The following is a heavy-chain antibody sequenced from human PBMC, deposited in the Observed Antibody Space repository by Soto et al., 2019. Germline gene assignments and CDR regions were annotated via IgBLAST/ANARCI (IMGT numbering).Heavy chain of an antibody. CDR2: INAGNGNT. J-gene: IGHJ5*02. D-gene: IGHD2-8*01. Sequence: QVQLVQSGAEVKKPGASVKVSCKASGYTFTSYAMHWVRQAPGQRLEWMGWINAGNGNTKYSQKFQGRVTXXRXTXXSTAYMELSSLRSEDTAVYYCAPERLIPRGNWFDPWGQGTLVTVSS. V-gene: IGHV1-3*01. CDR1: GYTFTSYA. CDR3: APERLIPRGNWFDP.